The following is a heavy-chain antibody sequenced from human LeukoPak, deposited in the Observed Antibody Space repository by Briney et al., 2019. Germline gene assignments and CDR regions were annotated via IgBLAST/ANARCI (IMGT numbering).Heavy chain of an antibody. CDR1: GFTFSSYW. CDR3: AQGLEGFGGYCSGGSCYFSY. V-gene: IGHV3-7*01. Sequence: GGSLRLSCAASGFTFSSYWMSWVRQAPGKGLEWVANIKQDGSEKYYVDSVKGRFTISRDNAKNSLYLQMNSLRAEDTAVYYCAQGLEGFGGYCSGGSCYFSYWGQGTLVTVPS. D-gene: IGHD2-15*01. J-gene: IGHJ4*02. CDR2: IKQDGSEK.